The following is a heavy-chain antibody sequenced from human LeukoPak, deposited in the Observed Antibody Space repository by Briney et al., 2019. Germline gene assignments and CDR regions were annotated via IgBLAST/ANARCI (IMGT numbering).Heavy chain of an antibody. J-gene: IGHJ3*02. CDR2: ISRGGSTT. D-gene: IGHD3-10*01. V-gene: IGHV3-11*01. CDR1: GSTFSDYY. CDR3: ASTHSGGAKGAFDI. Sequence: PGGSLRLSCAASGSTFSDYYMNWIRQALGKGLEWVSYISRGGSTTYYADSVKGRFTISRDNAKNSLYLQMNSLRAEDTAVYYCASTHSGGAKGAFDIWGQGTMVTVSS.